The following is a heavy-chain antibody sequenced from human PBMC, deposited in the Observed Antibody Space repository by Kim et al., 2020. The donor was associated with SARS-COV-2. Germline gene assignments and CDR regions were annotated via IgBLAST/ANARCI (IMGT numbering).Heavy chain of an antibody. V-gene: IGHV3-23*01. CDR3: AKDGARGAATFDY. J-gene: IGHJ4*02. D-gene: IGHD1-26*01. Sequence: YADSVKGRFTISRDNSKNTLYLQMNSLRAEDTAVYYCAKDGARGAATFDYWGQGTLVTVSS.